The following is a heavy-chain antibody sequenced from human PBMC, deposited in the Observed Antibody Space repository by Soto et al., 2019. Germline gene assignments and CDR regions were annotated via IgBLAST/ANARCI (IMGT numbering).Heavy chain of an antibody. CDR3: TSDLFFISPSTVTTDAY. J-gene: IGHJ4*02. CDR2: ISPESDKA. V-gene: IGHV1-18*01. Sequence: VQLVQSGAEVKKPGASVRVSCKASGYTFTSFGLSWVRQAPGQGPEWMGWISPESDKATYAHKFQGRITMTTDTSTTTAYLDLRSLRSDDTAVYYCTSDLFFISPSTVTTDAYCGQGTLVSVS. CDR1: GYTFTSFG. D-gene: IGHD4-17*01.